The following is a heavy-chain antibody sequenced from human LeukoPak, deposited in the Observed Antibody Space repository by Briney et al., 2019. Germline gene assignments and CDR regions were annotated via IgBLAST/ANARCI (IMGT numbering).Heavy chain of an antibody. CDR2: IYHSGST. CDR1: GYSISSGYY. J-gene: IGHJ4*02. CDR3: ARRRYYYDSSGYCLDY. D-gene: IGHD3-22*01. V-gene: IGHV4-38-2*02. Sequence: PSETLSLTCTVSGYSISSGYYWGWIRQPPGKGLEWIGSIYHSGSTYYNPSLKSRVTISVDTSKNQFSLKLSSVTAADTAVYYCARRRYYYDSSGYCLDYWGQGTLVTVSS.